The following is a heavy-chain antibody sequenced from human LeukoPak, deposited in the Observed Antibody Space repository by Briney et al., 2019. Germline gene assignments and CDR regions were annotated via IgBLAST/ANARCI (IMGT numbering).Heavy chain of an antibody. CDR3: ARGLNYYDSSGYPYYFDY. D-gene: IGHD3-22*01. Sequence: AASVKVSCKASVGTFSSYAISWVRQAPGQGLEWMGGIIPIFGAANYAQKFQGRVTITADESTSTAYMELSSLRSEDTAVYYCARGLNYYDSSGYPYYFDYWGQGTLVTVSS. CDR1: VGTFSSYA. V-gene: IGHV1-69*13. J-gene: IGHJ4*02. CDR2: IIPIFGAA.